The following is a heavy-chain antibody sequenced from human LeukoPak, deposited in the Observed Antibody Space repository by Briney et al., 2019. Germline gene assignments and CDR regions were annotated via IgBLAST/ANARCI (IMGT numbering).Heavy chain of an antibody. J-gene: IGHJ4*02. CDR1: GFSVRDSY. D-gene: IGHD3-22*01. CDR3: ARGGSDYSGRSVDYYGFDY. Sequence: GGSLRLSCAASGFSVRDSYLSWVRQAPGKGLEWISVIYGGGRTYYADSVKGRLTTSRDNSKNMVYLQMNSLRAEDTAVYYCARGGSDYSGRSVDYYGFDYWGQGTVVTVSS. V-gene: IGHV3-53*01. CDR2: IYGGGRT.